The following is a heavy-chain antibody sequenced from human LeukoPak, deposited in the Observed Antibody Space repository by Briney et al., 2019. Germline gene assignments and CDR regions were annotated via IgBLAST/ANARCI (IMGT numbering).Heavy chain of an antibody. J-gene: IGHJ4*02. CDR2: ISGSGGST. V-gene: IGHV3-23*01. CDR3: AKVPGYYYDSSGYYYFDY. CDR1: GFTFSSYA. Sequence: PGGSLGLSCAASGFTFSSYAMSWVRQAPGKGLEWVSAISGSGGSTYYADSVKGRFTISRDNSKNTLYLQMNSLRAEDTAVYYCAKVPGYYYDSSGYYYFDYWGQGTLVTVSS. D-gene: IGHD3-22*01.